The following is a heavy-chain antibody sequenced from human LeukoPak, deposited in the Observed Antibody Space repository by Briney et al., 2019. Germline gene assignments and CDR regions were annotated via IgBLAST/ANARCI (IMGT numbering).Heavy chain of an antibody. CDR3: ARDRYSSSWYETDY. CDR2: ISAYNGNT. V-gene: IGHV1-18*04. J-gene: IGHJ4*02. CDR1: GYTFTSYG. D-gene: IGHD6-13*01. Sequence: GASVKVSCKASGYTFTSYGTSWVRQAPGQGPEWMGWISAYNGNTNYAQKLQGRVTMTTDTSTSTAYMELRSLRSDDTAVYYCARDRYSSSWYETDYWGQGTLVTVSS.